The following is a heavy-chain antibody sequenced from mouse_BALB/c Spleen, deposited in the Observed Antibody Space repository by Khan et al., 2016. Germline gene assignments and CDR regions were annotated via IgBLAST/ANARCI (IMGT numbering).Heavy chain of an antibody. Sequence: EVQLQESGPGLVKPSQSLSLTCTVTGYSITSDYAWNWIRQFPGNKLEWMGYISYSGSTSYNPSLKSRISITRDTSKNQVFLQLNSVTTSDTATYYLARDYYGSGYFDYWGQGTTLTVSS. CDR2: ISYSGST. J-gene: IGHJ2*01. CDR3: ARDYYGSGYFDY. CDR1: GYSITSDYA. V-gene: IGHV3-2*02. D-gene: IGHD1-1*01.